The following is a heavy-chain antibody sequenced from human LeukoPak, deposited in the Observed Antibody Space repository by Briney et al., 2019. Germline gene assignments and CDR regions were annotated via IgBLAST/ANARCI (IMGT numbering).Heavy chain of an antibody. CDR2: IYHSGST. Sequence: PSETLSLTCAVSGGSISSGGYSWSWIRQPPGKGLEWIGYIYHSGSTYYNPSLKSRVTISVDRSKNQFSLKLSSVTAADTAVYYCARIINDYGDYGGEGHFDYWGQGTLVTVSS. D-gene: IGHD4-17*01. CDR3: ARIINDYGDYGGEGHFDY. CDR1: GGSISSGGYS. V-gene: IGHV4-30-2*01. J-gene: IGHJ4*02.